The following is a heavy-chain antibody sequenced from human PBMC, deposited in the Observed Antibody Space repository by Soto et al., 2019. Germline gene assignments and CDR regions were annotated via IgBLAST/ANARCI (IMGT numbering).Heavy chain of an antibody. CDR1: GGSISSGDYY. CDR3: ARGGENYYDSSGYYYDPYNWFDP. CDR2: IYYSGST. J-gene: IGHJ5*02. Sequence: PSETLSLTCTVSGGSISSGDYYWSWIRQPPGKGLEWIGYIYYSGSTYYNPSLKSRVTISVDTSKNQFSLKLSSVTAADTAVYYCARGGENYYDSSGYYYDPYNWFDPWGQGTLVTVSS. V-gene: IGHV4-30-4*01. D-gene: IGHD3-22*01.